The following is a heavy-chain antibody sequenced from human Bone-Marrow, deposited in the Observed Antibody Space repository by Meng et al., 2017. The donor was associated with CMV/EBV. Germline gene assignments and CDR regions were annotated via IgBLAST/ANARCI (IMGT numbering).Heavy chain of an antibody. D-gene: IGHD2-2*01. V-gene: IGHV1-46*01. CDR1: GYTFTSYY. Sequence: ASVKVSCKASGYTFTSYYMHWVRQAPGQGLEWMGIINPSGGSTSYAQKFRGRVTMTRDTSTSTVYMELSSLRSEDTAVYYCARDGIGKETVPAATVWFDPWGQGTLVTVSS. CDR2: INPSGGST. CDR3: ARDGIGKETVPAATVWFDP. J-gene: IGHJ5*02.